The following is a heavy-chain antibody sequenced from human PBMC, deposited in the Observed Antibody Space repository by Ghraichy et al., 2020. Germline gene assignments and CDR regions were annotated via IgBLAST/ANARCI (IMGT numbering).Heavy chain of an antibody. Sequence: SETLSLTCTVSGGSISSYYWSWIRQPPGKGLEWIGYIYYSGSTNYNPSLKSRVTISVDTSKNQFSLKLSSVTAADTAVYYCARVRGRSAAGITDWGQGTLVTVSS. J-gene: IGHJ4*02. CDR2: IYYSGST. V-gene: IGHV4-59*01. CDR1: GGSISSYY. D-gene: IGHD6-13*01. CDR3: ARVRGRSAAGITD.